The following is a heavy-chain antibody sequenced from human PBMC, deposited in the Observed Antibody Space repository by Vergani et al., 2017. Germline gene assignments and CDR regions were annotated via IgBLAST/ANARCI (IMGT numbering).Heavy chain of an antibody. V-gene: IGHV2-70*04. CDR3: ARTYYYFWSGLRKGGYYFDY. CDR1: GFSLSTSGLR. J-gene: IGHJ4*02. CDR2: IDWDDDK. Sequence: QVTLKESGPALVKPTQTLTLTCSFSGFSLSTSGLRVSWIRQPPGKALEWLARIDWDDDKFYSTSLKTRLTISKDTSKNQLVLTMTNMDPVDTATYYCARTYYYFWSGLRKGGYYFDYWGQGTLVTVSS. D-gene: IGHD3-3*01.